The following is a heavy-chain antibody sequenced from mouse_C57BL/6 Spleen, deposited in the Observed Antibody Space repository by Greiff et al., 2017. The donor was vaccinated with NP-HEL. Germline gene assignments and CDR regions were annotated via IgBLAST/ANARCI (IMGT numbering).Heavy chain of an antibody. CDR3: ARERDYGYAMDY. Sequence: EVKLMESGGGLVKPGGSLKLSCAASGFTFSSYAMSWVSQTPEKRLEWVATISDGGSYTYYPENVKGRFTISRDNAKNHLYLPMSHLKSEDTAMYYFARERDYGYAMDYWGQGTSVTVSS. D-gene: IGHD2-4*01. CDR2: ISDGGSYT. J-gene: IGHJ4*01. CDR1: GFTFSSYA. V-gene: IGHV5-4*01.